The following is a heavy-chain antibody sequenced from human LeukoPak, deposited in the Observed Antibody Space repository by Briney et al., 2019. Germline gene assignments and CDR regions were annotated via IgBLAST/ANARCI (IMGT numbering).Heavy chain of an antibody. CDR3: SRQSIAVAGTGYFQH. CDR1: GGSISSGSYY. CDR2: VDYSGGT. D-gene: IGHD6-19*01. V-gene: IGHV4-39*01. J-gene: IGHJ1*01. Sequence: SETLSLTCTVSGGSISSGSYYWAWIRQPPGKELEWLGTVDYSGGTYYNPSLKSRVTMSVDTSNSQFSLKLSSVTAADTAVYYCSRQSIAVAGTGYFQHWGQGTLVTVSS.